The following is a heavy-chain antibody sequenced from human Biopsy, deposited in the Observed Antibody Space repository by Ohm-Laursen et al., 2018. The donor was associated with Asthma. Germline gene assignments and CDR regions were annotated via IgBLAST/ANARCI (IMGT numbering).Heavy chain of an antibody. Sequence: SLSLSCAATGFTLSSNTIHWDRRAPGKGLERVSVISRGVGTIEYADSVKGRFTISRNISTNTVYLQMDSLSSDDTAVYYCAKLGHGYGVYVGYLDPWGQGTLVNVSS. V-gene: IGHV3-23*01. D-gene: IGHD2-8*01. J-gene: IGHJ5*02. CDR1: GFTLSSNT. CDR3: AKLGHGYGVYVGYLDP. CDR2: ISRGVGTI.